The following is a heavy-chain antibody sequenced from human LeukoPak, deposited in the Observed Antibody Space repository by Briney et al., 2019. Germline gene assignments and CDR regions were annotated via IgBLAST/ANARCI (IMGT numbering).Heavy chain of an antibody. V-gene: IGHV3-7*01. CDR2: VNRDGSET. J-gene: IGHJ6*02. Sequence: PGGSLRLSCAASGFALSSHWMTWVRQVPGRGPEWVANVNRDGSETYYLDSVKGRFTISKDNAKNTLYLQMNSLRAEDTAVYYCARVPPDYYYYYGMDVWGQGTTVTVSS. CDR3: ARVPPDYYYYYGMDV. CDR1: GFALSSHW.